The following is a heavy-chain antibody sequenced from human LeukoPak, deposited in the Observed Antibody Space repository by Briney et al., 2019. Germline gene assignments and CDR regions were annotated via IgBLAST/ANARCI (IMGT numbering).Heavy chain of an antibody. J-gene: IGHJ4*02. D-gene: IGHD6-13*01. CDR2: ISSSSSYI. V-gene: IGHV3-21*01. Sequence: GGSLSLSCAASGFTFSSYSMNWVRQAPGKGLEWVSSISSSSSYIYYADSVKGRFTISRDNAKNSLYLQMNSLRAEDTAVYYCARGVLTAAADFDYWGQGTLVTVSP. CDR1: GFTFSSYS. CDR3: ARGVLTAAADFDY.